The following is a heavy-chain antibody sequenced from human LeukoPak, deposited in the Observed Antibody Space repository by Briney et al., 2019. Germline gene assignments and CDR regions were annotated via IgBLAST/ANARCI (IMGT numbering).Heavy chain of an antibody. CDR1: GDPISSYSNHK. D-gene: IGHD6-13*01. Sequence: PSETLSLTCTVSGDPISSYSNHKWSWIRQPPGKGLEWIGYIYYHGSTNYNPSLKSRVTFSVDTSKNQFSLKLSSVTAAGTAVYYCAREYSAFDYWGQGTLVTVSS. V-gene: IGHV4-61*01. CDR3: AREYSAFDY. J-gene: IGHJ4*02. CDR2: IYYHGST.